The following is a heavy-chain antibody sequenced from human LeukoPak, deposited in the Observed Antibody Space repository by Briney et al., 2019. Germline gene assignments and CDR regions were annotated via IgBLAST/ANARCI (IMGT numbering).Heavy chain of an antibody. CDR1: GGSMSDYY. V-gene: IGHV4-59*08. Sequence: SETLSLTCIVSGGSMSDYYWSWIRQPPGKGLEVIGYIFYSGTTTYNPSLQSRVTISVDTSKNQFSLKLSSVTAADTAVYYCARTLTYYYASSGYYFDYWGQGTLVTVSS. J-gene: IGHJ4*02. CDR2: IFYSGTT. D-gene: IGHD3-22*01. CDR3: ARTLTYYYASSGYYFDY.